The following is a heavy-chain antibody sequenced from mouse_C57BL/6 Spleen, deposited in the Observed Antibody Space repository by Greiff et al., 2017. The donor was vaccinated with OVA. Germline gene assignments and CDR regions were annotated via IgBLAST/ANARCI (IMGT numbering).Heavy chain of an antibody. Sequence: EVKVVESGGGLVQPGGSLSLSCAASGFTFTDYYMSWVRQPPGKALEWLGFIRNNANGYTTEYSASVKGRFTISRDNSQSSIYLQMNALRAEDSATYYCATPGYGSSYGYFDVWGTGTTVTVSS. D-gene: IGHD1-1*01. J-gene: IGHJ1*03. CDR2: IRNNANGYTT. V-gene: IGHV7-3*01. CDR3: ATPGYGSSYGYFDV. CDR1: GFTFTDYY.